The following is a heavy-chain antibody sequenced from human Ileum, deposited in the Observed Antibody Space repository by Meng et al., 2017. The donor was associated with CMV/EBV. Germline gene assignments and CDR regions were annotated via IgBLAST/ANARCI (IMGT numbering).Heavy chain of an antibody. CDR3: AKDHGVIVGGMDV. V-gene: IGHV3-9*01. J-gene: IGHJ6*02. CDR2: ISWNSGSI. CDR1: GFTFDDYA. Sequence: GGSLRLSCAASGFTFDDYAMHWVRQAPGKGLEWVSGISWNSGSIGYADSVKGRFTISRDNAKNSLYLQMNSLRAEDTALYYCAKDHGVIVGGMDVWGQGTTVTVSS. D-gene: IGHD3-16*02.